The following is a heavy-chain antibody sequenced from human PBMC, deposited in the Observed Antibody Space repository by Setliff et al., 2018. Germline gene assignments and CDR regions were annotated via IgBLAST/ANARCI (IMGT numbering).Heavy chain of an antibody. Sequence: SETLSLTCTVSGDSISSRRSYWGWFRQPAGKGLEWIGQIYNSWSTNYNPSLKSRVTISLDTSKNQFSLEVSSVTAADTDVYYCARLKDYDSGTYWGSWDYYSSMDVWGKGTTVTVSS. J-gene: IGHJ6*04. CDR3: ARLKDYDSGTYWGSWDYYSSMDV. V-gene: IGHV4-61*10. D-gene: IGHD3-22*01. CDR2: IYNSWST. CDR1: GDSISSRRSY.